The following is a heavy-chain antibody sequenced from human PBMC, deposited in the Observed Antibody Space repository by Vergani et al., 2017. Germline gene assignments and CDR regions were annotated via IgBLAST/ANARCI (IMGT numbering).Heavy chain of an antibody. CDR1: GFTVSSNY. CDR3: AKANPRNSGYDYLYYYHAMDV. Sequence: EVQLVESGGGLIQPGGSLRLSCAASGFTVSSNYMSWVRQAPGKGLEWVSVIYSCGSTYYADSVKGRFTISRDNSKNTLYLQMNSLSAGDTAVYYCAKANPRNSGYDYLYYYHAMDVWGQGTTVTVSS. CDR2: IYSCGST. D-gene: IGHD5-12*01. V-gene: IGHV3-53*01. J-gene: IGHJ6*02.